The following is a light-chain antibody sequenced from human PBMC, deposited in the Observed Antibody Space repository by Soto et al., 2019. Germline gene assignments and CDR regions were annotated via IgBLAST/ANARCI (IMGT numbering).Light chain of an antibody. CDR1: SSDVGGYNS. Sequence: QSVLTQPASMSGSPGQSITISCTGTSSDVGGYNSVSWYQQNPGKAPKLMIFDVSNRPSGVSSRFSGSRSGNTASLTISGLQAEDEADYYCSSYASSSTLVYVFGTGTRSPS. V-gene: IGLV2-14*01. CDR2: DVS. J-gene: IGLJ1*01. CDR3: SSYASSSTLVYV.